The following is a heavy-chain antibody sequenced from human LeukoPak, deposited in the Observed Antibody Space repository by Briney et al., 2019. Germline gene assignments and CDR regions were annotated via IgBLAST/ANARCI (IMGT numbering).Heavy chain of an antibody. CDR3: AREVVVPAATSKDFWSGYSYYFDY. D-gene: IGHD2-2*01. CDR2: IYHSGST. J-gene: IGHJ4*02. CDR1: GGSISSSNW. Sequence: TSGTLSLTCAVSGGSISSSNWWSWVRQPPGKGLEWIGEIYHSGSTNYNLSLKSRVTISVDTTKYQCSLRLSSVTAADTAVYYCAREVVVPAATSKDFWSGYSYYFDYWGQGTLVTVSS. V-gene: IGHV4-4*02.